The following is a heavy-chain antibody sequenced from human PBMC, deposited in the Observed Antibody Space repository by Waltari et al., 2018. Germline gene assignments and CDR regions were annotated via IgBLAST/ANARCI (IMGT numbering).Heavy chain of an antibody. CDR1: GFNFISYA. D-gene: IGHD3-22*01. CDR3: ARHLYSIDYLELGN. J-gene: IGHJ4*02. Sequence: EVHLLESGGGLAQPGGSLRLSCAASGFNFISYAMSWVRQAPGKGRGGVSGIRDSGVITKYADSVKGRFTVSRDNSKNTVFLQLNSLRAEDTAIYYCARHLYSIDYLELGNWGQGTLVTVSS. V-gene: IGHV3-23*01. CDR2: IRDSGVIT.